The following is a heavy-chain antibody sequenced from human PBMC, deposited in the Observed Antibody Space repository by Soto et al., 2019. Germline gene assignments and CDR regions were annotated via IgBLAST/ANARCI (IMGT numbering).Heavy chain of an antibody. CDR1: GYTFTGYY. CDR3: AREVGTIFGVVITRYFDY. D-gene: IGHD3-3*01. Sequence: ASVKVSCKASGYTFTGYYMHWVRQAPGQGLEWMGRINPNIGRADYAQKFQGRVTMTRDTSTSTAYMELSRLRSEDTAVYYCAREVGTIFGVVITRYFDYWGQGTLVTVSS. J-gene: IGHJ4*02. CDR2: INPNIGRA. V-gene: IGHV1-2*02.